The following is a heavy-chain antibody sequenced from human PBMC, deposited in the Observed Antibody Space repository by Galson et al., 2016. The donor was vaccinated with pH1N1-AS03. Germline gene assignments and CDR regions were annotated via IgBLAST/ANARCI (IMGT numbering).Heavy chain of an antibody. J-gene: IGHJ4*02. Sequence: QSGAEVKKPGESLRISCRGSGYSFTTYWVIWVRQMPGKGLEWMGRIDPSDSETNYSPSFRGHVTISADKSINTAYLQWSSLKASDTAMYYCARSDAMTGVTTSYSIWGQGVQVTVSS. D-gene: IGHD4-17*01. CDR2: IDPSDSET. CDR1: GYSFTTYW. CDR3: ARSDAMTGVTTSYSI. V-gene: IGHV5-10-1*01.